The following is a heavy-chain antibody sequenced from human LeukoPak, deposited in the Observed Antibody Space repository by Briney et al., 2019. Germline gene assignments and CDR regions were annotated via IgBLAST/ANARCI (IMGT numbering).Heavy chain of an antibody. CDR2: FDPEDGET. Sequence: ASVKVSCKVSGYTLTELSMHWVRQAPGKGLEWMGGFDPEDGETIYAQKFQGRATMTEDTSTDTAYMELSSLRSEDTAVYYCARSLVLMVYAKSMYWFDPWGQGTLVTVSS. J-gene: IGHJ5*02. CDR1: GYTLTELS. D-gene: IGHD2-8*01. CDR3: ARSLVLMVYAKSMYWFDP. V-gene: IGHV1-24*01.